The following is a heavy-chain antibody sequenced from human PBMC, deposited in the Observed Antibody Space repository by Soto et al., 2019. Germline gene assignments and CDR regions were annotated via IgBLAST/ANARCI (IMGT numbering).Heavy chain of an antibody. D-gene: IGHD3-22*01. Sequence: QVHLVESGGGLVKPGGSLRLSCAVSGFTFSDYYMSWVRQAPGKGLEWVSYITGTSNDAHYADSVKGRFTISRDNAKNSLYLQMNSLRAEDTAVYYCARSGYYWTLDHWGQGTMVTVSS. CDR1: GFTFSDYY. CDR3: ARSGYYWTLDH. V-gene: IGHV3-11*06. CDR2: ITGTSNDA. J-gene: IGHJ4*02.